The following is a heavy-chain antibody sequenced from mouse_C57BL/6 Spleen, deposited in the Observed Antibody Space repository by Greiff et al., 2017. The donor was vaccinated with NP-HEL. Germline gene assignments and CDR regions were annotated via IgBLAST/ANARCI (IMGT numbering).Heavy chain of an antibody. V-gene: IGHV1-54*01. D-gene: IGHD3-2*02. CDR3: ASARDSSGYVPVY. CDR1: GYAFTNYL. CDR2: INPGSGGT. Sequence: VQLQQSGAELVRPGTSVKVSCKASGYAFTNYLIEWVKQRPGQGLEWIGVINPGSGGTNYNEKFKGKATLTADKSSSTAYMQLRSLTSEDSAASFCASARDSSGYVPVYWGQGTLLTVSA. J-gene: IGHJ3*01.